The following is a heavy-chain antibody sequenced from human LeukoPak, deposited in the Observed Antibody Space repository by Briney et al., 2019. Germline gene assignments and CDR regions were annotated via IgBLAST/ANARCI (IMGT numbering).Heavy chain of an antibody. V-gene: IGHV1-8*01. Sequence: ASVKVSCKASGYTFTSYDINWVRQATGQGLEWMGWMNPNSGNTGYAQKFQGRVTMTRDTSTSTVYMELSSLRSEDTAVYYCARGDIAAWFDPWGQGTLVTVSS. CDR3: ARGDIAAWFDP. J-gene: IGHJ5*02. CDR1: GYTFTSYD. CDR2: MNPNSGNT. D-gene: IGHD6-6*01.